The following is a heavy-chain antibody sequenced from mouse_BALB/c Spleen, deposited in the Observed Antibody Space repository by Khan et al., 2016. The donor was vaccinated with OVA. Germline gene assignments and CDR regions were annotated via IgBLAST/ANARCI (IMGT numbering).Heavy chain of an antibody. CDR1: GYSITSDYA. V-gene: IGHV3-2*02. Sequence: EVQLQESGPGLVKPSQSLSLTCTVTGYSITSDYAWNWIRQFPGNKLEWMGYINYSGSTSYNPSLKSRISITRDTSKNQFFLQLNSVTTEDTATXYCARRGIYDGYSLYYAMDYWGQGTSVTVSS. CDR2: INYSGST. CDR3: ARRGIYDGYSLYYAMDY. J-gene: IGHJ4*01. D-gene: IGHD2-3*01.